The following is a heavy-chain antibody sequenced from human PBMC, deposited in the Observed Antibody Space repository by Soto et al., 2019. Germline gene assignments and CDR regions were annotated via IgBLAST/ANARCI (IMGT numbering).Heavy chain of an antibody. Sequence: QVQLQESGPGLVKPSETLSLTCTVSGGSVSSGSYYWSWIRQPPGKGLEWIGYIYYSGSTNYNPSLKGRVTISVDTSKNQFSLKLSSVTAADTAVYYCARDVGFSSGYYYDDYSGQGTLVTVSS. J-gene: IGHJ4*02. D-gene: IGHD3-22*01. CDR3: ARDVGFSSGYYYDDY. CDR2: IYYSGST. CDR1: GGSVSSGSYY. V-gene: IGHV4-61*01.